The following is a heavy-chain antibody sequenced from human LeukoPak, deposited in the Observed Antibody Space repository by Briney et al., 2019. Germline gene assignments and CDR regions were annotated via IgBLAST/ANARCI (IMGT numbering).Heavy chain of an antibody. J-gene: IGHJ4*02. V-gene: IGHV3-33*01. CDR2: IWYDGSNK. CDR3: ARAFMVWGVIPQVGY. Sequence: GGSLRLSCAASGFTFSSYGMHWVRQAPGKGLEWVAVIWYDGSNKYYADSVKGRFTISRDNSKNTLYLQMNSLRAEDTAVYYCARAFMVWGVIPQVGYWGQGTLVTVSS. D-gene: IGHD3-10*01. CDR1: GFTFSSYG.